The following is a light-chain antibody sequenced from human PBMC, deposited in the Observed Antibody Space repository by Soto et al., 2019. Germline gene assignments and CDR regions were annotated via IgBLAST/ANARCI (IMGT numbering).Light chain of an antibody. CDR3: CSYAGRDVV. J-gene: IGLJ2*01. V-gene: IGLV2-23*02. Sequence: QSALTQPASVSGSPGQSSTISCTGTSSDVGSYNLVSWYQQHPGKAPKLMIYEVSKRPSGVSNRFSGSKSGNTASLTISGLQAEDEADYYSCSYAGRDVVFGGGTKLTVL. CDR1: SSDVGSYNL. CDR2: EVS.